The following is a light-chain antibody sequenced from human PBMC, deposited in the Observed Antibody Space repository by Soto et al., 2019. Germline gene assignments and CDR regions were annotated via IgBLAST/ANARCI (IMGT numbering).Light chain of an antibody. J-gene: IGKJ1*01. CDR3: QQSYSTPRT. CDR2: AAS. CDR1: QSISSY. Sequence: DIPMTQSPSSLSASVGDRVTITCRASQSISSYLNWYQQKPWKAPKLLIYAASSLQSGVPSRFRGSGSGTDFTPPISSLQPDDCATYYFQQSYSTPRTFGQGTKVEIK. V-gene: IGKV1-39*01.